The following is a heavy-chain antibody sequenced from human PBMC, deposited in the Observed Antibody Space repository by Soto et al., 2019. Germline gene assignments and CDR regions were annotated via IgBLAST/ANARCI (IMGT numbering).Heavy chain of an antibody. Sequence: QLQLQESGPGLVKPSETLSLTCTVSGGSISSSSYYWGWIRQPPGKGLEWIGSIYYSGSTYYNPSLKSRVTISVDTSKNQFSLKLSSVTAADTAVYYCARLGGVTTSNFDYWGQGTLVTVSS. CDR3: ARLGGVTTSNFDY. J-gene: IGHJ4*02. CDR1: GGSISSSSYY. CDR2: IYYSGST. V-gene: IGHV4-39*01. D-gene: IGHD4-17*01.